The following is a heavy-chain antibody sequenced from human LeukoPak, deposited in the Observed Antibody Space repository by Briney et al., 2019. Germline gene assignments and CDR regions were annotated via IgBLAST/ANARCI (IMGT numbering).Heavy chain of an antibody. CDR3: ARDNDYGGNSIDY. CDR1: GGSISSGGYY. CDR2: IYYSASN. Sequence: SQTLSLTCTVSGGSISSGGYYWSWIRQHPGKGLEWIGYIYYSASNYYNPSLKSRVTISVDTSKNQFSLKLSSVTAADTAVYYCARDNDYGGNSIDYWGQGTLVTVSS. D-gene: IGHD4-23*01. J-gene: IGHJ4*02. V-gene: IGHV4-31*03.